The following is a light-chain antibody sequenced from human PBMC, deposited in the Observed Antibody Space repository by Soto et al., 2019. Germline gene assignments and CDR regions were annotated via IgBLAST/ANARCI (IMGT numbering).Light chain of an antibody. CDR1: QSIRSW. CDR3: QQYDTYPWP. Sequence: DIQMTQSPSTLSASVGDRVTITCRASQSIRSWLAWYQQKAGTAPKLLIYRASSLETGVPSRFSGSGSGTDFALTISSLQPDDFATYYCQQYDTYPWPFGQGTKVDIK. J-gene: IGKJ1*01. V-gene: IGKV1-5*03. CDR2: RAS.